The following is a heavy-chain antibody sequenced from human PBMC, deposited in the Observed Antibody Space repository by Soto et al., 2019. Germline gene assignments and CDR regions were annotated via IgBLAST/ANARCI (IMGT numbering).Heavy chain of an antibody. V-gene: IGHV4-31*03. CDR1: GGSISSGGYY. J-gene: IGHJ5*02. CDR3: AGGGRAGWFDP. D-gene: IGHD5-12*01. Sequence: PSETLSLTCTVSGGSISSGGYYWSWIRQHPGKGLEWIGYIYYSGSTYYNPSLKSRVTISVDTSKNQFSLKLSSVTAADTAVYYCAGGGRAGWFDPRGQGTLVTVSS. CDR2: IYYSGST.